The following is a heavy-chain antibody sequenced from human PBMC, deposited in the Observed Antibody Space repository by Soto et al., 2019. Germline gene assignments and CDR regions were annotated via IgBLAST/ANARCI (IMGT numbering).Heavy chain of an antibody. V-gene: IGHV3-33*01. D-gene: IGHD3-16*01. Sequence: SLRLSCAASGFTFSSYGMHWVRQAPGKGLEWVAVIWYDGSNKYYADSVKGRFTISRDNSKNTLYLQMNSLRAEDTAVYYCARGASGEKNYYYYYYGMDVWGQGTTVTVSS. CDR2: IWYDGSNK. CDR1: GFTFSSYG. J-gene: IGHJ6*02. CDR3: ARGASGEKNYYYYYYGMDV.